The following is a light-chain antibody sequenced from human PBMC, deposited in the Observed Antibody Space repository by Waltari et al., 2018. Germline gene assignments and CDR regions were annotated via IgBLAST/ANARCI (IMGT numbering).Light chain of an antibody. Sequence: EIGLTQPPGSLPSSPGERVTLSGRASQRVSRALAWYQQKPGQAPRLLIFGASNRATGIPDRFSGSGSGTDFSLTISRLEPEDFAVYYCQHYVRLPATFGRGTKVEIK. CDR1: QRVSRA. CDR3: QHYVRLPAT. CDR2: GAS. V-gene: IGKV3-20*01. J-gene: IGKJ1*01.